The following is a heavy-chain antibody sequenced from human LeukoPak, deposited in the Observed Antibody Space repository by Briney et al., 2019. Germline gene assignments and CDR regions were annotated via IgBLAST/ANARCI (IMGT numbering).Heavy chain of an antibody. Sequence: GGSLRLSCAASGFTVSSNYMSWVRQAPGKGLEWVSVIYSGGSTYYADSVKGRFTISRDNSKNTLYVQMNSLRAEDTAVYYCARLGGSGYYNWFDPWGQGTPVTVSS. J-gene: IGHJ5*02. V-gene: IGHV3-53*01. CDR3: ARLGGSGYYNWFDP. CDR1: GFTVSSNY. CDR2: IYSGGST. D-gene: IGHD3-10*01.